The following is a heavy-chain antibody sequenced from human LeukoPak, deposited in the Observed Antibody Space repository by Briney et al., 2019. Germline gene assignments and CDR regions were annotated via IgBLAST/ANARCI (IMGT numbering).Heavy chain of an antibody. CDR1: GGTFSTYG. V-gene: IGHV1-69*04. D-gene: IGHD5-24*01. CDR2: IIPILGVA. Sequence: GASVKVSCKASGGTFSTYGISWVRQAPGQGLEWMGRIIPILGVANYAQKFQGGVTITADKATSTAYMELSSLRSEDTAVYYCARGQEMATNWLDPWGQGTLVTVSS. CDR3: ARGQEMATNWLDP. J-gene: IGHJ5*02.